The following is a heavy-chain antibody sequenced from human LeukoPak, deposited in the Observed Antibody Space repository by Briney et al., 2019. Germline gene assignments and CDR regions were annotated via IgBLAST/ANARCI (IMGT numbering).Heavy chain of an antibody. V-gene: IGHV4-34*01. D-gene: IGHD5-18*01. CDR3: ARGGGYGPLGD. J-gene: IGHJ4*02. CDR1: GVSFSGYY. CDR2: INHSGST. Sequence: SETLSLTCAGYGVSFSGYYWSWIRQPPGKGLEWIGEINHSGSTNYNPSLKSRVTISVDTSKNQFSLKLSSVTAADPAVYYCARGGGYGPLGDWGQGTLVTVSS.